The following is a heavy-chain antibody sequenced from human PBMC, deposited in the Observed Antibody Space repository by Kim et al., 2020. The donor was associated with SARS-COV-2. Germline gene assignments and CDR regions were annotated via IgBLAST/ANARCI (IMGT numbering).Heavy chain of an antibody. Sequence: GGSLRLSCAASGFTFSSYDMHWVRQATGKGLEWVSAIGTAGDPYYPGSVKGRFTISRENAKNSLYLQMNSLRAGDTAVYYCAKGGPRYSSSWYTDWGQGTLVTVSS. J-gene: IGHJ4*02. V-gene: IGHV3-13*05. CDR2: IGTAGDP. CDR3: AKGGPRYSSSWYTD. CDR1: GFTFSSYD. D-gene: IGHD6-13*01.